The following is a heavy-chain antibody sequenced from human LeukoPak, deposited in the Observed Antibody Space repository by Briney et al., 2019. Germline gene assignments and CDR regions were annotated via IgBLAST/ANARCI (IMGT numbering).Heavy chain of an antibody. CDR1: GYSISSGYY. CDR2: IYHSGST. CDR3: AADTHTVSPYYYYYYMDV. Sequence: KPSETLSLTCAVSGYSISSGYYWGWIRQPPGQGLEWIGSIYHSGSTYYNPSLKSRVTISVDTSKNQFSLKLSSVTAADTAVYYCAADTHTVSPYYYYYYMDVWGKGTTVTVSS. V-gene: IGHV4-38-2*01. D-gene: IGHD4-17*01. J-gene: IGHJ6*03.